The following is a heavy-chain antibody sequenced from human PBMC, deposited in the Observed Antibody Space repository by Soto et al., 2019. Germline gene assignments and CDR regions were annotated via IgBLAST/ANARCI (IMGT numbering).Heavy chain of an antibody. CDR3: AREGASSSWYGGFDY. D-gene: IGHD6-13*01. Sequence: QVQLVQSGAEVKKPGSSVKVSCKASGGTFSSYAISWVRQAPGQGLEWMGGIIPMFGTANYAQKFQGRITITADESTSTAYMELSSLRSEDTDVYYCAREGASSSWYGGFDYWGQGTLVTVSS. CDR1: GGTFSSYA. J-gene: IGHJ4*02. V-gene: IGHV1-69*12. CDR2: IIPMFGTA.